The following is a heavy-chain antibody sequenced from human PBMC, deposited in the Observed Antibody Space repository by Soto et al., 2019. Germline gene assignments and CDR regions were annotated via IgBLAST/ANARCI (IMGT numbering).Heavy chain of an antibody. CDR1: GFTFSSYA. CDR2: ISGSGGST. CDR3: AKDFDGRGINWFDP. J-gene: IGHJ5*02. V-gene: IGHV3-23*01. Sequence: LRLSCAASGFTFSSYAMSWVRQAPGKGLEWVSAISGSGGSTYYADSVKGRFTISRDNSKNTLYLQMNSLRAEDTAVYYCAKDFDGRGINWFDPWRQGTLVTVSS. D-gene: IGHD3-9*01.